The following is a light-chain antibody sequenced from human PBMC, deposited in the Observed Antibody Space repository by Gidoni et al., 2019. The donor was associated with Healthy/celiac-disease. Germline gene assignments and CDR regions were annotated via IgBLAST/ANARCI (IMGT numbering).Light chain of an antibody. CDR1: QSVSSSY. CDR3: QQYGSSPRVT. CDR2: GAS. Sequence: IMFTQSPGTLSFSPGERATLPCRASQSVSSSYLAWYQQKTGQAPRLRIYGASSRATGIPDRFSGRGSGTDFTLTISRLEPEDFAVYYCQQYGSSPRVTFGQGTKLEIK. J-gene: IGKJ2*01. V-gene: IGKV3-20*01.